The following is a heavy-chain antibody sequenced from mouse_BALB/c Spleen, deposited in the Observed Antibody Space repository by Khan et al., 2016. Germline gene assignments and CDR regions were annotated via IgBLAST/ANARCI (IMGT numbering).Heavy chain of an antibody. CDR3: GGNCDVGFDY. CDR1: GFDFSGYW. CDR2: INPDSSAI. J-gene: IGHJ2*01. Sequence: EVKLLESGGGLVQPGGSLKLSCAASGFDFSGYWMSWVRQAPGKGLEWIGEINPDSSAINYTPSLKDKFIISRDNAKNTLDLQMSKVRSEDTALXYCGGNCDVGFDYWGQGTTLTVSS. V-gene: IGHV4-1*02. D-gene: IGHD4-1*01.